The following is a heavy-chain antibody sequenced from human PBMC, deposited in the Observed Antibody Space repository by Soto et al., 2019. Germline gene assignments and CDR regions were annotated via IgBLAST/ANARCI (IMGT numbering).Heavy chain of an antibody. Sequence: SSVKVSCKASGYTFTSYGISWVRQAPGQGLEWMGWISAYNGNTNYAQKLQGRVTMTTDTSTSTAYMELRSLRSDDTAVYYCACDCVPPYALAISAQRTTVPVSS. CDR2: ISAYNGNT. CDR1: GYTFTSYG. J-gene: IGHJ6*02. V-gene: IGHV1-18*01. CDR3: ACDCVPPYALAI. D-gene: IGHD2-21*01.